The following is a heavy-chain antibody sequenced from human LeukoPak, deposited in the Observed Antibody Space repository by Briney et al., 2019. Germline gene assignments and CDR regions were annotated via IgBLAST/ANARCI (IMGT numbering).Heavy chain of an antibody. Sequence: GGSLRLSCAASGFTFSSYAMDWVRQAAGKGLEYVSGISSNGGSTYYANSVKGRFTISRDNSKNTLYLQMGSLRAEDMAVYYCASGDEYYYDSSGSGPLLDYWGQGTLVTASS. J-gene: IGHJ4*02. V-gene: IGHV3-64*01. CDR3: ASGDEYYYDSSGSGPLLDY. D-gene: IGHD3-22*01. CDR2: ISSNGGST. CDR1: GFTFSSYA.